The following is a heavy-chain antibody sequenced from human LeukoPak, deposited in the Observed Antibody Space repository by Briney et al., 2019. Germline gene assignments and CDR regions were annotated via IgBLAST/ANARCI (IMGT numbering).Heavy chain of an antibody. Sequence: SETLSLTCTVSGGSISSSSYYWGWIRQPPGKGLEWIGSIYYSGSANYNPSLKSRVTMSVDTSKNQFSLKLTSVTAADTAFYYCARDRDSSGWFDYWGQGTLVTVSS. D-gene: IGHD6-19*01. V-gene: IGHV4-39*07. CDR1: GGSISSSSYY. CDR2: IYYSGSA. CDR3: ARDRDSSGWFDY. J-gene: IGHJ4*02.